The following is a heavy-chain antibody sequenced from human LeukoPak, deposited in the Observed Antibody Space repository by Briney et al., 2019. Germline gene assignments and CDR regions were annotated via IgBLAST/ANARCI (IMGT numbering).Heavy chain of an antibody. CDR3: ARGGDYGDY. J-gene: IGHJ4*02. Sequence: PSETLSLTCAVYGGSFSGYYWSWIRQPPGKGLEWIGEINHSGSTNYNPSLKSRVTISVDTSRNQFSLKLSSVTAADTAVYYCARGGDYGDYWGQGTLVTVSS. CDR1: GGSFSGYY. V-gene: IGHV4-34*01. CDR2: INHSGST.